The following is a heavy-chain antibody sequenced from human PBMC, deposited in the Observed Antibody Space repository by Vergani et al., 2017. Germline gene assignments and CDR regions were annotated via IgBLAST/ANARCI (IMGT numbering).Heavy chain of an antibody. D-gene: IGHD3-16*01. J-gene: IGHJ6*02. CDR3: AQLLGVGDGMDV. V-gene: IGHV2-5*02. Sequence: QITLKESGPTLVKPTQTLTLTCTFSGFSLSTSGVGVGGIRQPPGKALEWLALIYWDDDKRYSPSLKSRLTITKDTSKNQVVLTMTNMDPVDTATYYCAQLLGVGDGMDVWGQGTTVTVSS. CDR1: GFSLSTSGVG. CDR2: IYWDDDK.